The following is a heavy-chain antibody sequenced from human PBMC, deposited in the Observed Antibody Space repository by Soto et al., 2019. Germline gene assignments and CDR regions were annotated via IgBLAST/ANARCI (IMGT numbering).Heavy chain of an antibody. V-gene: IGHV4-34*01. D-gene: IGHD2-2*01. Sequence: SETLSLTCAVYGGSFSGYYWSWIRQPPGKGLEWIGEINHSGSTNYNPSLKSRVTISVDTSKNQFSLKLSSVTAADTVVYSCATRVVTVYYFDYWGQGPLVTVSS. CDR3: ATRVVTVYYFDY. CDR2: INHSGST. J-gene: IGHJ4*02. CDR1: GGSFSGYY.